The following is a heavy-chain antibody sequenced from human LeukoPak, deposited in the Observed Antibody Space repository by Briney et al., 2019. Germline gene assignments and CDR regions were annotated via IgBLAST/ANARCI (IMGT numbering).Heavy chain of an antibody. D-gene: IGHD3-10*01. CDR3: TRDVSPVVRASPMGY. V-gene: IGHV3-30*03. CDR1: GFTFTSYG. Sequence: PGGSLRLSCAASGFTFTSYGMHWVRQAPGKGLEWVALITYDGYYKYYSDSVKGRFTISSDTSKNTLYLQMNSLRAEDTAVYYCTRDVSPVVRASPMGYWGQGTLVTVSS. CDR2: ITYDGYYK. J-gene: IGHJ4*02.